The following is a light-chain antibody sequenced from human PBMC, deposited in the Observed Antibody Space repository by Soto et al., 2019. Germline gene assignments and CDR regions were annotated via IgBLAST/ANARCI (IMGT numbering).Light chain of an antibody. CDR1: GSDI. V-gene: IGLV1-44*01. CDR2: SNN. CDR3: AAWDDSLNGYV. Sequence: QSVLTQPAAVSGSLGQSITISCSGSGSDIVNWYQQLPGTAPKLLIYSNNQRPSGVPDRFSGPKSGTSASLAISGLQSEDEADYYCAAWDDSLNGYVFGTGTKVTVL. J-gene: IGLJ1*01.